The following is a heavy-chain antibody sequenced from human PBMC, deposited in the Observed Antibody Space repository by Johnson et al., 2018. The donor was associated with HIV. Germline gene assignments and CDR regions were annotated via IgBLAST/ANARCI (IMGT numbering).Heavy chain of an antibody. J-gene: IGHJ3*02. CDR1: GFTFSSYA. CDR2: ISYDGSSK. V-gene: IGHV3-30-3*01. CDR3: TLRGVYDSSGSDDAFDI. Sequence: QVQVVESGGGVVQPGRSLRLSCAASGFTFSSYAMHWVRQAPGKGLEWVALISYDGSSKYYADSVKGRFTISRDDSKNTLYLQMNSLKTEDTAVYYCTLRGVYDSSGSDDAFDIWGQGTMVTVSS. D-gene: IGHD3-22*01.